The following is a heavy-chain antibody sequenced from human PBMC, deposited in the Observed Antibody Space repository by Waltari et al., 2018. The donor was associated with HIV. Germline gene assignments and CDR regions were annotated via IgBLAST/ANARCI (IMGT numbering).Heavy chain of an antibody. D-gene: IGHD3-10*01. Sequence: QVQLQQWGAGLLKPSETLSLTCAVYGGSFSGYYWSWLRQPPGKGLEWIGEINHSGSTNYNPSLKSRVTISLDTSKNQFSLKLNSVTAADTAVYYCARRAVRMVRGLIMGRPFDYWGQGTLVTVSS. V-gene: IGHV4-34*01. CDR2: INHSGST. CDR1: GGSFSGYY. CDR3: ARRAVRMVRGLIMGRPFDY. J-gene: IGHJ4*02.